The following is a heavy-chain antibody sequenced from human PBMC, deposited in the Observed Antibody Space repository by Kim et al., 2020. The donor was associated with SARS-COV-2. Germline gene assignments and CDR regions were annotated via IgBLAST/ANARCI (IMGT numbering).Heavy chain of an antibody. D-gene: IGHD6-13*01. J-gene: IGHJ4*02. V-gene: IGHV3-9*01. CDR1: GFTFDDYA. CDR3: AKEGQKLAGFDY. Sequence: GGSLRLSCAASGFTFDDYAMHWVRQAPGKGLEWVSGISWNSGSIGYADSVKGRFTIYRDNAKNSLYLQMNSLRAEDTALYYCAKEGQKLAGFDYWGQGT. CDR2: ISWNSGSI.